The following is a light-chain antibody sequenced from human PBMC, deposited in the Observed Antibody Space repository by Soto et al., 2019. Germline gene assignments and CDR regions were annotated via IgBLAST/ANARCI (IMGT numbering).Light chain of an antibody. CDR2: GAS. CDR3: QQYNNWPLALT. Sequence: EIVMTQSPATLSVSPGERATPSCRARQSVSSNLAWYQQKPGQAPRLLIYGASTRATGIPGRFSGSGSGTEFTLTISSLQSEDFAVYYCQQYNNWPLALTFGGGTKVEIK. J-gene: IGKJ4*01. V-gene: IGKV3-15*01. CDR1: QSVSSN.